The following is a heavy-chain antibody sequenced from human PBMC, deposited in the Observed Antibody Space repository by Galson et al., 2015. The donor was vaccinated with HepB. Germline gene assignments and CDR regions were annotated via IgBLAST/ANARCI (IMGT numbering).Heavy chain of an antibody. CDR1: GFTFSSYA. D-gene: IGHD4-11*01. J-gene: IGHJ6*03. CDR3: ARSPAYYSRGRYHFFYMDV. CDR2: IFSDGPT. V-gene: IGHV3-23*01. Sequence: SLRLSCAASGFTFSSYAMSWVRQAPGKGLEWVSIIFSDGPTYYADSVKGRFTISRDKSKNMLYLQMNNLRAEDTAVYYCARSPAYYSRGRYHFFYMDVWGEGTTVTVSS.